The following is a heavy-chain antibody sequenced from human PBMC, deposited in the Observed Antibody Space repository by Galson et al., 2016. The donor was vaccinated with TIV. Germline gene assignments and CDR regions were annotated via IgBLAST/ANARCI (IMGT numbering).Heavy chain of an antibody. CDR1: GFAFTTYG. Sequence: SLRLSCAASGFAFTTYGMSWVRQAPGKGLEWLSVVSGDTTYTHFAGSVRGRFTISRDNSKNTLYLQMNNLRAEDTAVYYCARGYEDIGVVPAALGYWGQGTLVTVSS. CDR3: ARGYEDIGVVPAALGY. D-gene: IGHD2-2*01. CDR2: VSGDTTYT. J-gene: IGHJ4*02. V-gene: IGHV3-23*01.